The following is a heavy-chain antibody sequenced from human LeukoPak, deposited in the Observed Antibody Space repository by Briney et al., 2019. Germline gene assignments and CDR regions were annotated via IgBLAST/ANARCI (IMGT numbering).Heavy chain of an antibody. CDR1: GYIFTAYY. Sequence: ASVTVSCKASGYIFTAYYLHWVRQAPGQGLEWMGWIEANSGDTNYARKFQGRVTMTRDTSISTVYMELSRLTSDDTAVYYCTRIGDGYPYWGQGTLVTVSS. CDR2: IEANSGDT. J-gene: IGHJ4*02. D-gene: IGHD5-24*01. CDR3: TRIGDGYPY. V-gene: IGHV1-2*02.